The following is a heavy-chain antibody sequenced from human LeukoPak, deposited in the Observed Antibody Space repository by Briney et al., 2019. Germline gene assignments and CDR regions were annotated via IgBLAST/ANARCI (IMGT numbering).Heavy chain of an antibody. J-gene: IGHJ4*01. CDR2: LSGSGITT. V-gene: IGHV3-23*01. D-gene: IGHD6-19*01. Sequence: GGSLRLSCAAPGFTFSNSAMSWVRQAPGKGLEWVSTLSGSGITTYYADSVKGRFTISRDNSKNTLYLQMNSLRAEDTAVYYCAKGIYSSGWSYFDYWGHGTLVTVSP. CDR3: AKGIYSSGWSYFDY. CDR1: GFTFSNSA.